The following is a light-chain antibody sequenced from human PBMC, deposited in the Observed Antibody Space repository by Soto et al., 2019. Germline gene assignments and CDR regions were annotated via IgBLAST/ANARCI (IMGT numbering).Light chain of an antibody. J-gene: IGLJ3*02. CDR1: TGVVTSGHY. V-gene: IGLV7-46*01. CDR3: LLFHSGPGV. CDR2: DAS. Sequence: QTVVTQEPSLTVSPGGTVTLTCGSSTGVVTSGHYPYWFQQKPGQAPRTLIYDASNRHSWTPGRFSGSLLGGKAALTLSGAQPEDEADYYCLLFHSGPGVFGGGTKVTVL.